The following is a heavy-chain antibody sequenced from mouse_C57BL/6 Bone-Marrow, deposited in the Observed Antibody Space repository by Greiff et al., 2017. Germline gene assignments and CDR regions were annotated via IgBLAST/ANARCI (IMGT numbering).Heavy chain of an antibody. CDR1: GYTFTNYW. CDR3: ARGGTGYAMDY. D-gene: IGHD3-3*01. Sequence: VQLVESGAELVRPGTSVTMSCKASGYTFTNYWIGWAKQRPGHGLEWIGDIYPGGGYTNYNEKFKGKATLTADKSSSTAYMQFSSLTSEDSAIYYCARGGTGYAMDYWGQGTSVTVSS. CDR2: IYPGGGYT. V-gene: IGHV1-63*01. J-gene: IGHJ4*01.